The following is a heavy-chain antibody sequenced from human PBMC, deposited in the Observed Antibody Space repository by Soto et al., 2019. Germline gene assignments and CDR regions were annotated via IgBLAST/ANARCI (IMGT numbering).Heavy chain of an antibody. CDR2: ISGSGDNT. Sequence: KGLEGVSSISGSGDNTYYADSVKGRFTISRDNSKNTLYLQMNSLRAEDTAVYYCAKVIFFKEEDGIRDTVPVSAFLLNRSSDL. CDR3: AKVIFFKEEDGIRDTVPVSAFLLNRSSDL. V-gene: IGHV3-23*01. D-gene: IGHD3-3*01. J-gene: IGHJ2*01.